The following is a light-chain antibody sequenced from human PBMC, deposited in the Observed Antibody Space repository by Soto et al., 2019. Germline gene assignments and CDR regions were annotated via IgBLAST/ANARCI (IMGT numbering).Light chain of an antibody. CDR3: QSYDSSLNRV. V-gene: IGLV1-40*01. CDR2: GDN. Sequence: QSVLSQPPSVSGAPGQRITISCTGSSSNIGANYDVHWYRQVQGTAPKLLMSGDNNRPSGVADRFSGSKTGTSASLAITKLQAEDEADYYCQSYDSSLNRVFGTGTKVTVL. CDR1: SSNIGANYD. J-gene: IGLJ1*01.